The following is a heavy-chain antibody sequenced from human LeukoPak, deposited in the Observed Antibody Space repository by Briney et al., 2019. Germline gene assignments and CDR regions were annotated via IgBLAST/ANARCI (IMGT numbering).Heavy chain of an antibody. CDR3: ARNRDCSSTSCYAPGFDP. J-gene: IGHJ5*02. V-gene: IGHV6-1*01. CDR2: TYYRSKWYN. CDR1: GDSVSSNSAA. D-gene: IGHD2-2*01. Sequence: SQTLSLTCAISGDSVSSNSAAWNWLRQSPSRGLEWLGRTYYRSKWYNDYAVSVKNRITINPDTSKNQFSLQLNSVTPEDTAVYYCARNRDCSSTSCYAPGFDPWGQGTLVTVSS.